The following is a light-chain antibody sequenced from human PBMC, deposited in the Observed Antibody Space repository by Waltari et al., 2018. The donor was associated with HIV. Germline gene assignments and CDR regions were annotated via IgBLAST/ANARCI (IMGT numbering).Light chain of an antibody. CDR2: KNI. CDR1: SSNIGNDN. Sequence: QSVLTQPPSASGTPGQRVTISCSGSSSNIGNDNVYWYQQLPGTTPKLLIYKNIPRPSAVPDRFAGSKSGTSAYLAISGLRSEDEADYYCVGWDASLSAYVFGAGTKVTVL. CDR3: VGWDASLSAYV. J-gene: IGLJ1*01. V-gene: IGLV1-47*01.